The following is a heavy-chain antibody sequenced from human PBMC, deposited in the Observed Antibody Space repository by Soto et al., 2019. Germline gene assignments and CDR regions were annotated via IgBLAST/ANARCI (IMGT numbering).Heavy chain of an antibody. CDR1: GFTFSTYW. V-gene: IGHV3-7*01. CDR2: IKQDGSEK. Sequence: EVQLVESGGGLVQPGGSLRLSCAASGFTFSTYWMSWVRLAPGKGPEWVASIKQDGSEKYYMDSVKGRFTISKDNAKNSLYLQMNSLRVEDTAVYYCAREVRATFDSWGQGSLVTVSS. D-gene: IGHD1-26*01. J-gene: IGHJ5*01. CDR3: AREVRATFDS.